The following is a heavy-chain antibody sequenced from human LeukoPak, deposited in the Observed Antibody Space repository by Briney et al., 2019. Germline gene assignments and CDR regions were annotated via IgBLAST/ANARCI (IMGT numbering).Heavy chain of an antibody. V-gene: IGHV3-7*01. D-gene: IGHD6-13*01. CDR3: ARDGFVGAADY. Sequence: GGSLRLSCAASEFIFSGYWMNWVRQAPAKGLEWVANIKQDGSEKQYVDSVRGRFTISRDNTKISLYLQMNSLRVEDTAVYYCARDGFVGAADYWGQGTLVTVSS. J-gene: IGHJ4*02. CDR2: IKQDGSEK. CDR1: EFIFSGYW.